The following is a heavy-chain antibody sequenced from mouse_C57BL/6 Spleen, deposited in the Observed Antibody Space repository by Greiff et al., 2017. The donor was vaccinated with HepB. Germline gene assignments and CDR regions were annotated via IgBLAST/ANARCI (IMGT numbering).Heavy chain of an antibody. J-gene: IGHJ4*01. CDR2: IDPETGGT. Sequence: VKLVESGAELVRPGASVTLSCKASGYTFTDYEMHWVKQTPVQGLEWIGAIDPETGGTAYNQKFKGKAILTADKSSSTAYIELRSLTSEDSAVYYCTRRMRYYAMDYWGQGTSVTVSS. CDR1: GYTFTDYE. CDR3: TRRMRYYAMDY. V-gene: IGHV1-15*01.